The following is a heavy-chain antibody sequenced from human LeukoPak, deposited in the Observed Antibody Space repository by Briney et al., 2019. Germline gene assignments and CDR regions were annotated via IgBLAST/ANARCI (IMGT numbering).Heavy chain of an antibody. Sequence: ASVKVSCKVSGYTLTELSMHWVRQAPGKGLEWMGGFDPEDGETIYAQKFQGRVTMTEDTSTDTAYMELSSLRSEDTAVYYCVSLYYGSGSLSWFDPWGQGTLVTVSS. V-gene: IGHV1-24*01. CDR3: VSLYYGSGSLSWFDP. CDR2: FDPEDGET. D-gene: IGHD3-10*01. J-gene: IGHJ5*02. CDR1: GYTLTELS.